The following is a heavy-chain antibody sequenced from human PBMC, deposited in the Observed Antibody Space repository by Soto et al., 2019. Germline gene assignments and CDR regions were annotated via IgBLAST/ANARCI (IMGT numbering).Heavy chain of an antibody. V-gene: IGHV4-30-2*01. CDR1: GGSISSGGYS. D-gene: IGHD2-2*01. CDR2: IYHSGST. J-gene: IGHJ4*02. CDR3: AKDLDATVFNFDY. Sequence: SETLSLTCAVSGGSISSGGYSWSWIRQPPGKGLEWIGYIYHSGSTYYNPSLKSRVTISVDRSKNQFSLKLSSVTAEDTAVYYCAKDLDATVFNFDYWXQGALVTVSS.